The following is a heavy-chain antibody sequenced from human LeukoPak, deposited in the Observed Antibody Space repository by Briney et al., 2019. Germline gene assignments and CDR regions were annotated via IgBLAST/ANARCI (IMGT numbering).Heavy chain of an antibody. CDR2: IYYSGST. D-gene: IGHD1/OR15-1a*01. CDR3: ARQGNWNTGWFDP. J-gene: IGHJ5*02. Sequence: PSETLSLTCTVSGGSISSSSYYWGWIRQPPGKGLEWIGSIYYSGSTYYNPSLKSRVTISVDTSKNQFSLKLSSVTAADTAVYYCARQGNWNTGWFDPWGQGTLVTVSS. CDR1: GGSISSSSYY. V-gene: IGHV4-39*07.